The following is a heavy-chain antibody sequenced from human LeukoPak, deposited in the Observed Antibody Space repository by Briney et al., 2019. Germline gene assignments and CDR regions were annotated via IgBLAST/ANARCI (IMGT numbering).Heavy chain of an antibody. CDR2: ISGSAHKI. V-gene: IGHV3-23*01. CDR3: AGRPTGYSSGYIH. D-gene: IGHD5-18*01. J-gene: IGHJ4*02. CDR1: GITFSNYA. Sequence: GGSLRLSCVASGITFSNYAVSWVRQAPEKGLDWVSVISGSAHKIRYADSVKGRFAISRDNSENIVYLQMNNLRAEDTAVYYCAGRPTGYSSGYIHWGQGTLVTVSS.